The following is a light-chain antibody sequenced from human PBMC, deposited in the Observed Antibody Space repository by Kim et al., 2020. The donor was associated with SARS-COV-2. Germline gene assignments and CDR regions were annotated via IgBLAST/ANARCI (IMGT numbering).Light chain of an antibody. V-gene: IGLV2-11*01. CDR1: SSDVGGYNY. Sequence: GQSVTIPCTGNSSDVGGYNYVSWYQQHPGKAPKLMIYDVSKRPSGVPDRFSGSKSGNTASLTISGLQAEDEADYYCCSYAGSYTWVFGGGTQLTVL. CDR2: DVS. CDR3: CSYAGSYTWV. J-gene: IGLJ3*02.